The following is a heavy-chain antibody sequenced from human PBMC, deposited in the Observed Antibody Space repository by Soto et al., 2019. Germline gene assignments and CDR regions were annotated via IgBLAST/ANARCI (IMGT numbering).Heavy chain of an antibody. CDR2: IYYSGST. V-gene: IGHV4-39*01. D-gene: IGHD7-27*01. Sequence: SETLSLTCTVSGGSVSSSSYYWGWIRQPPGKGLEWIGSIYYSGSTYYNPSLKSRVTISVDTSKNQFSLKLSSVTAADTAVYYCRIWDYYYYGMDVWGQGTTVTSP. CDR3: RIWDYYYYGMDV. CDR1: GGSVSSSSYY. J-gene: IGHJ6*02.